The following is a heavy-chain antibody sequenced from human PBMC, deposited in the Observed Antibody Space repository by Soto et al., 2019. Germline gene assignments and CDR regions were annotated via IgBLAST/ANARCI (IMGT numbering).Heavy chain of an antibody. D-gene: IGHD2-15*01. V-gene: IGHV3-23*01. CDR1: CSTFRSNV. Sequence: GGSTRISCAASCSTFRSNVMSCVRQAPGKGLEWVSGISSSGGSTYYADSVKGRFTISRDNSKNMLYLQMNNLRAEDTAVYYCAKAQGGSYFDYWGQGTLVTASS. CDR3: AKAQGGSYFDY. CDR2: ISSSGGST. J-gene: IGHJ4*02.